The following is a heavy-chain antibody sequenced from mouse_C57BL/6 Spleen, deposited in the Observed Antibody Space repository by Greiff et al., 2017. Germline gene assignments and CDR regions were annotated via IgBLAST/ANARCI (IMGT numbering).Heavy chain of an antibody. CDR1: GYTFTDYY. Sequence: VQLQQSGAELVKPGASVKISCKASGYTFTDYYINWVKQRPGQGLEWIGKLGPGSGSTYYNEKVKGKATLTADKSSSTAYMQLSSLTSEDSAVYFCARGDYWGQGTTLTVSS. J-gene: IGHJ2*01. CDR3: ARGDY. CDR2: LGPGSGST. V-gene: IGHV1-77*01.